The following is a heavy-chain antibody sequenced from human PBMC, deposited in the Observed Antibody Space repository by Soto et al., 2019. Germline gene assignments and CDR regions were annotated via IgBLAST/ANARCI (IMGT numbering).Heavy chain of an antibody. V-gene: IGHV4-59*01. J-gene: IGHJ6*03. CDR1: GGSISSYY. Sequence: SSETLSLTCTVSGGSISSYYWSWIRQPPGKGLEWIGYIYYSGSTNYNPSLKSRVTISVDTSKNQFSLKLSSVTAADTAVYYCAIVSPWVGLDYYMDVWGKGTTVTVSS. CDR3: AIVSPWVGLDYYMDV. CDR2: IYYSGST. D-gene: IGHD1-26*01.